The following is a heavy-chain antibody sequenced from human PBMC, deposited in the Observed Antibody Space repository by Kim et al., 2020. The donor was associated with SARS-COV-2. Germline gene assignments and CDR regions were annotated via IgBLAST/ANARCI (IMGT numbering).Heavy chain of an antibody. V-gene: IGHV3-13*04. CDR2: IGIAGDT. J-gene: IGHJ6*02. D-gene: IGHD1-7*01. Sequence: AGSLRLSCAASGFTLSSHDMHWVRQATGKSLEWVSVIGIAGDTYYPDSVKGRFTISRENAKNSLYLQMNSLRDGDMAVYYCVRYKWNYSTQYYGMDVWGQGTTVTVSS. CDR1: GFTLSSHD. CDR3: VRYKWNYSTQYYGMDV.